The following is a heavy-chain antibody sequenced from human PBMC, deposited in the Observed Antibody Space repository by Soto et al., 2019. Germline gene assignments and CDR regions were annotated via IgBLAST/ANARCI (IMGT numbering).Heavy chain of an antibody. V-gene: IGHV1-8*01. Sequence: QVQLVQSGAEVKKPGASVKVSCKASGYTFTSYDINWVRQATGQGLEWMGWMNPNSGNTGYAQKFQGRVTMTRNTSLSTAYMELSSLRSEDTAVYYCARAYLNDYGDYEGWFDPWGQGTLVTVSS. CDR3: ARAYLNDYGDYEGWFDP. J-gene: IGHJ5*02. CDR2: MNPNSGNT. D-gene: IGHD4-17*01. CDR1: GYTFTSYD.